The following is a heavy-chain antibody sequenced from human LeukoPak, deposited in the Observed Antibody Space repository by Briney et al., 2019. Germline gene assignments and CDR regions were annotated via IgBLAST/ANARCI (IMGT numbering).Heavy chain of an antibody. CDR1: GGSFSGYY. V-gene: IGHV4-34*01. CDR2: INHSGST. D-gene: IGHD6-6*01. J-gene: IGHJ4*02. Sequence: SETLSLTCAVYGGSFSGYYWSWIRQPPGKGLEWIGEINHSGSTNYHPSLKSRVTISVDTSKNQFSLKLSSVTAADTAVYYCASPYSSSSDYFDYWGQGTLVTVSS. CDR3: ASPYSSSSDYFDY.